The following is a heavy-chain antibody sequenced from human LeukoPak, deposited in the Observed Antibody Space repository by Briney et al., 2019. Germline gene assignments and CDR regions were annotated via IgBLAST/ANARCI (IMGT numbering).Heavy chain of an antibody. CDR1: GYSFTSYW. V-gene: IGHV5-51*01. J-gene: IGHJ5*02. CDR3: ARRAVPVVAATQSNWFDP. Sequence: GESLKISCKGSGYSFTSYWIGWVRQMPGKGLEWMGIIYPGDSDTRYSPSFQGQVTISADKSTSTAYLQWSSLKASDTAMYYCARRAVPVVAATQSNWFDPWGQGTLVTVSS. D-gene: IGHD2-15*01. CDR2: IYPGDSDT.